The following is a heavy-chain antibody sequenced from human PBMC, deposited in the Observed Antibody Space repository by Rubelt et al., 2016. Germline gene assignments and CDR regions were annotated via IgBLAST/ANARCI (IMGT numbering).Heavy chain of an antibody. CDR1: GYTFTSYG. CDR3: ARDRGGDYFDD. Sequence: QVQLVQSGAEVKKPGASVKVSCKASGYTFTSYGISWVRQAPGQGLEWMGWISAYTGNTNYAQKIQGRVTMTTDTTTSTAYMRLRSLGSDDTGVYYCARDRGGDYFDDWGQGTLVTVSS. D-gene: IGHD2-21*01. CDR2: ISAYTGNT. J-gene: IGHJ4*02. V-gene: IGHV1-18*01.